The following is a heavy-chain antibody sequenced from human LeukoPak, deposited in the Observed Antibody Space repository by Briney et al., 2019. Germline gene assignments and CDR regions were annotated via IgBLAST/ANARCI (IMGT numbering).Heavy chain of an antibody. CDR1: GGTFSSYA. V-gene: IGHV1-69*05. J-gene: IGHJ6*03. D-gene: IGHD3-10*01. Sequence: SSVKVSCKASGGTFSSYAISWVRQAPGQGLEWMGGIIPIFGTANYAQKFQGRVTITTDESTSTAYMELSSLRSEDTAVYYCATGSGSSQMDYYYYYMDVWGKGTTVTVSS. CDR2: IIPIFGTA. CDR3: ATGSGSSQMDYYYYYMDV.